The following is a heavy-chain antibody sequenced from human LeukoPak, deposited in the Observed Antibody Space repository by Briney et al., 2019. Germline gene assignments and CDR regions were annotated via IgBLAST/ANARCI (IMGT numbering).Heavy chain of an antibody. J-gene: IGHJ3*02. V-gene: IGHV3-66*01. D-gene: IGHD3-10*01. CDR3: ARATYYGSGSVAFDI. CDR1: GFTVSSNY. Sequence: GGSLRLSRAASGFTVSSNYMSWVRQAPGKGLEWVSVIYSGGSTYYADSVKGRFTISRDNSKNTLYLQMNSLRAEDTAVYYCARATYYGSGSVAFDIWGQGTMVTVSS. CDR2: IYSGGST.